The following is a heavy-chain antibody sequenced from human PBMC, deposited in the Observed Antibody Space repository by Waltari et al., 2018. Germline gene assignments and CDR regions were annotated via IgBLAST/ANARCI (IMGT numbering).Heavy chain of an antibody. Sequence: GGSFSGYYWSWIRQPPGKGLEWIGEINHSGSTNYNPSLKSRVTISVDTSKNQFSLKLSSVTAADSAVYYCARLATTEDYWGQGTLVTVSS. CDR3: ARLATTEDY. CDR1: GGSFSGYY. V-gene: IGHV4-34*01. J-gene: IGHJ4*02. D-gene: IGHD4-17*01. CDR2: INHSGST.